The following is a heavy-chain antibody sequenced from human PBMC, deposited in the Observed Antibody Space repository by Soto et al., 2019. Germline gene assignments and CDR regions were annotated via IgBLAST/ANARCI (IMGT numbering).Heavy chain of an antibody. CDR3: ARGKFSGFDV. D-gene: IGHD3-10*01. J-gene: IGHJ3*01. V-gene: IGHV6-1*01. CDR1: GDSFSSNGVA. Sequence: SQTLSLTCAISGDSFSSNGVAWNWIRQSPSRGLEWLGRTYYRSKWYNDYAVSVKSRITVNPDTSKNQFSLQLSSVTPEDTAVYYCARGKFSGFDVQGEGTFFTVS. CDR2: TYYRSKWYN.